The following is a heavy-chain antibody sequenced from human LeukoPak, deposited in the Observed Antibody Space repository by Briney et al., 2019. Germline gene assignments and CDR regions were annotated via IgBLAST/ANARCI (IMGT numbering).Heavy chain of an antibody. J-gene: IGHJ4*02. CDR2: IIPIFGTA. Sequence: ASVKVSCKACGGTFSSYAISWVRQAPGQGLEWMGGIIPIFGTANYAQKFQGRVTITTDESTSTAYMELSSLRSEDTAVYYCASPWGFGETGWGQGTLVTVSS. CDR3: ASPWGFGETG. D-gene: IGHD3-10*01. V-gene: IGHV1-69*05. CDR1: GGTFSSYA.